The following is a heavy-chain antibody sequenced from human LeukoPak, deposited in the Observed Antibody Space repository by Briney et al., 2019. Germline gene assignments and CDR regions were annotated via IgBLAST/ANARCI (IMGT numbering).Heavy chain of an antibody. CDR1: GYTFTSYG. CDR2: ISAYNGNT. D-gene: IGHD3-10*01. CDR3: ARDSLLWFGESRNFDY. V-gene: IGHV1-18*01. J-gene: IGHJ4*02. Sequence: ASVKVPCKASGYTFTSYGISWVRQAPGQGLEWMGWISAYNGNTNYAQKLQGRVTMTTDTSTSTAYMELRSLRSDDTAVYYCARDSLLWFGESRNFDYWGQGTLVTVSS.